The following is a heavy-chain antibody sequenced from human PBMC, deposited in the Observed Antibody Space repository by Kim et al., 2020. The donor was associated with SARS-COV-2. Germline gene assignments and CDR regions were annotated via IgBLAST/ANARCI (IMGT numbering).Heavy chain of an antibody. Sequence: SETLSLTCTVSGGSISSSSYYWGWIRQPPGKGLEWIGSIYYSGSTYYNPSLKSRVTISVDTSKNQFSLKLSSVTAADTAVYYCARIRYQGFRSVIFHWGQGTLVTVSS. CDR3: ARIRYQGFRSVIFH. CDR2: IYYSGST. J-gene: IGHJ1*01. CDR1: GGSISSSSYY. D-gene: IGHD3-16*02. V-gene: IGHV4-39*01.